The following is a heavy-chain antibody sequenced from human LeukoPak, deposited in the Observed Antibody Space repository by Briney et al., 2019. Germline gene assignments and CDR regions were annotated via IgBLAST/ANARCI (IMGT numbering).Heavy chain of an antibody. Sequence: GGSLRLSCAASGFTFSSYWMYWVRQAPGKGLVWVSRINSDGSDTSYADSVQGRCTISRDNAKNTLYLQMNSLRAEDTAVYYCASCVAVPGLPDYWGQGTLVTVSS. D-gene: IGHD6-19*01. J-gene: IGHJ4*02. CDR2: INSDGSDT. V-gene: IGHV3-74*01. CDR3: ASCVAVPGLPDY. CDR1: GFTFSSYW.